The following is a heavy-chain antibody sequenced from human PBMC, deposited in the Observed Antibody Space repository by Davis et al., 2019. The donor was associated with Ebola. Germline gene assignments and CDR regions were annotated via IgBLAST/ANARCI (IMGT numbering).Heavy chain of an antibody. J-gene: IGHJ4*02. CDR2: IISDGCST. CDR3: ARDVGRHFWSANPTDN. CDR1: GFTFSTPW. D-gene: IGHD3-3*02. Sequence: GESLKISCAASGFTFSTPWTHWLFQAPGKELAWVPRIISDGCSTTYADSVKGGFTISRDNAKNTLYLQMNSLRAEDTAVYYCARDVGRHFWSANPTDNWGQGTLVTVSS. V-gene: IGHV3-74*01.